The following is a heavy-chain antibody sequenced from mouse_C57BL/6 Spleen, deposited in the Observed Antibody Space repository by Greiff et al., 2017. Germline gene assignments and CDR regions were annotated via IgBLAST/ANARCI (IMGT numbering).Heavy chain of an antibody. CDR2: ISYDGSN. J-gene: IGHJ2*01. CDR1: GYSITSGYY. V-gene: IGHV3-6*01. CDR3: ARGRGFLDY. Sequence: VQLKESGPGLVKPSQSLSLTCSVTGYSITSGYYWNWIRQFPGNKLEWMGYISYDGSNNYNPSLKNRISITRDTSKNQFFLKLNSVTTEDTATYYGARGRGFLDYWGQGTTLTVSS.